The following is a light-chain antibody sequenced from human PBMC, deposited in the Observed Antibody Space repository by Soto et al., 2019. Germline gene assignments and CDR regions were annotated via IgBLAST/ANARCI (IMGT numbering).Light chain of an antibody. V-gene: IGKV3-15*01. J-gene: IGKJ2*01. CDR3: QQYKNWPPST. CDR1: QSVNSN. Sequence: EIVMTQSPATLSVSPGERVTLSCRASQSVNSNLAGFQQRPGQAPRLLIYGASTRATGVPARFSGSGSGTGFTHTISSLQSEDFAVYYCQQYKNWPPSTFRQGTKLEIK. CDR2: GAS.